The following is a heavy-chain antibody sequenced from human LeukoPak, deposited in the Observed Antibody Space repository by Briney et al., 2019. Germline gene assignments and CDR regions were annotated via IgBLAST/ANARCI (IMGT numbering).Heavy chain of an antibody. CDR1: GFTFSSNG. J-gene: IGHJ4*02. Sequence: PGRSLRLSCAASGFTFSSNGMHWVHQAPGKGLEWVAVVWFDGSNKYYADSVKGRFTISRDNSKNTLYLQMNSLRAEDTAVYYCAREYGSVLGDYWGQGTLVTVSS. CDR2: VWFDGSNK. CDR3: AREYGSVLGDY. V-gene: IGHV3-33*01. D-gene: IGHD3-10*01.